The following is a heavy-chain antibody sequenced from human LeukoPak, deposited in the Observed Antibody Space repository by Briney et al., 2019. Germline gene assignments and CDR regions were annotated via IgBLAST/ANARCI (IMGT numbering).Heavy chain of an antibody. CDR2: ISSSGSTI. D-gene: IGHD3-10*01. Sequence: GGSLRLSCAASGFTFSSYEMNWVRQAPGKGLEWVSYISSSGSTIYYADSVKGRFTISRDNAKNSLYLQMNSLRAEDTAVYYCARVGITMVRGVIIAERYYYYGMDVWGQGTTVTVSS. J-gene: IGHJ6*02. CDR1: GFTFSSYE. CDR3: ARVGITMVRGVIIAERYYYYGMDV. V-gene: IGHV3-48*03.